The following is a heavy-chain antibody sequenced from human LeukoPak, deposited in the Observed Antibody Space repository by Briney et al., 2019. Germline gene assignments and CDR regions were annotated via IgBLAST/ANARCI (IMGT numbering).Heavy chain of an antibody. CDR1: GYTFTSYY. D-gene: IGHD1-26*01. Sequence: GASVKVSFKASGYTFTSYYIHWVRQAPGQGLEWMGIINPSGGSTRFAQKFQGRLSLTRDTSTSTVFMDLTSLRSEDTAIYYCARIRLSGNYFPPLYWGQGTLVTVSS. CDR2: INPSGGST. CDR3: ARIRLSGNYFPPLY. V-gene: IGHV1-46*01. J-gene: IGHJ4*02.